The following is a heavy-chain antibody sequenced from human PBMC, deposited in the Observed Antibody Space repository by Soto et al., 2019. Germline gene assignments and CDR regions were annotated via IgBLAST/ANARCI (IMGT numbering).Heavy chain of an antibody. Sequence: QVRLQESGPGLVKPSQTLSLTCTVSGGSISSGDYFWSWVRQPPGKGLEWIGYIYYTGSTSYNPSLKSRITLSVDTSQNPFPLKVSSVAAADTAVYFCARDDGYYRLYDYWGQGTLVTVSS. CDR1: GGSISSGDYF. CDR3: ARDDGYYRLYDY. V-gene: IGHV4-30-4*01. CDR2: IYYTGST. J-gene: IGHJ4*02. D-gene: IGHD3-3*01.